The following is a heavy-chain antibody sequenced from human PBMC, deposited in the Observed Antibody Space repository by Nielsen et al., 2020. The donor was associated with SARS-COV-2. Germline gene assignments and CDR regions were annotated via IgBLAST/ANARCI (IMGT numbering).Heavy chain of an antibody. V-gene: IGHV3-30*03. J-gene: IGHJ6*02. CDR1: GFTFSDYG. D-gene: IGHD3-10*01. Sequence: GGSLRLSCAASGFTFSDYGMHWVRQAPGKGLEWVALISYDGSAKYYADSVKGRFTISRDNSKNTLFLQMDSLRPEDTAVYYCAALGEMLLVLSYGMDVWGQGTTVSVSS. CDR3: AALGEMLLVLSYGMDV. CDR2: ISYDGSAK.